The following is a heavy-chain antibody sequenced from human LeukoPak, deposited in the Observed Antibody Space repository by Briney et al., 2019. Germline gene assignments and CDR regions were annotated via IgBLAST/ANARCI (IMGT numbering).Heavy chain of an antibody. CDR1: GFTFSNAW. Sequence: GGSLRLSCAASGFTFSNAWMSWVRQAPGKGLEWVGRIKSKTDGGTTDYAAPVKGRLTISRDDSKNTLYLQMNSLKTEDTAVYYCTAYYDFWSGYDFDYWGQGTLVTVSS. D-gene: IGHD3-3*01. V-gene: IGHV3-15*01. CDR2: IKSKTDGGTT. J-gene: IGHJ4*02. CDR3: TAYYDFWSGYDFDY.